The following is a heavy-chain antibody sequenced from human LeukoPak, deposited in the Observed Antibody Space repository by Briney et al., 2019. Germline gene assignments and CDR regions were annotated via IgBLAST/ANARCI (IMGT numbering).Heavy chain of an antibody. CDR1: GGSISSYY. D-gene: IGHD6-13*01. J-gene: IGHJ5*02. Sequence: PSETLSLTCTVSGGSISSYYWSWIRQPAGKGLEWIGRIYTSGSTNYNPSLKSRVTMSVDTSKNQFSLKLSSVTAADTAVYYCARDGQQLVRGDWFDAWGQGTLVTVSS. CDR3: ARDGQQLVRGDWFDA. CDR2: IYTSGST. V-gene: IGHV4-4*07.